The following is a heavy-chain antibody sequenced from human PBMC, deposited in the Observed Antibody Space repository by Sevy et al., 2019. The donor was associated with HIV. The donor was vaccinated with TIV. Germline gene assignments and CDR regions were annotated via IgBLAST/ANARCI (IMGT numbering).Heavy chain of an antibody. D-gene: IGHD2-15*01. CDR2: IKSKTDGGTT. V-gene: IGHV3-15*01. Sequence: GGSLRLSCAASGFTFSNAWMSWVRQAPGKGLEWVGRIKSKTDGGTTDYAAPGKGRFTISRDDSKNTLYLQMNSLKAEDTAVYYCTTDGINGSGGSFDGGGQGTLVTVSS. CDR1: GFTFSNAW. CDR3: TTDGINGSGGSFDG. J-gene: IGHJ4*02.